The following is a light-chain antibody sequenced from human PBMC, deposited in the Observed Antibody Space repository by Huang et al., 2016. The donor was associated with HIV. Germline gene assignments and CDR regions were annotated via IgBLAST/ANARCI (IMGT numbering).Light chain of an antibody. J-gene: IGKJ5*01. V-gene: IGKV2D-29*01. Sequence: DIVMTQTPLPLSVTPGQPASISCISSQSLLHSDGKTYLYWYVQKTGQPPQLLMYEISKRFSGVPERFSGSGSGARFTLKISRVEPEDVGIYYCIQSVQLPLTFGQGTRLEI. CDR3: IQSVQLPLT. CDR1: QSLLHSDGKTY. CDR2: EIS.